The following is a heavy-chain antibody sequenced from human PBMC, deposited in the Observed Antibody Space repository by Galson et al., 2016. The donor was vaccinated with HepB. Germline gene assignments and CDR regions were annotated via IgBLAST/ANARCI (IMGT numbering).Heavy chain of an antibody. CDR2: IYYSGST. CDR3: ATAKTGLVDY. D-gene: IGHD7-27*01. J-gene: IGHJ4*02. V-gene: IGHV4-39*01. CDR1: GRSISSSSYY. Sequence: SETLSLTCTVSGRSISSSSYYWGWIRQPPGKGLEWIGSIYYSGSTYYNPSLKGRVTISVDTSKNQFSLKLSSVTAADTAVYYCATAKTGLVDYWGQGTLVTVSS.